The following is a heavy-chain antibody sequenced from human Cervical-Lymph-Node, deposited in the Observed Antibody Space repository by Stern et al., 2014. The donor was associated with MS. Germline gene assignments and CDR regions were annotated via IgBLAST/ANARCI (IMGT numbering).Heavy chain of an antibody. D-gene: IGHD1-26*01. CDR1: GFTFSTYW. CDR3: ARDLVAATRRGSFDI. CDR2: IKQDGSEQ. V-gene: IGHV3-7*01. J-gene: IGHJ3*02. Sequence: EVQLEESGGGLVQPGGSLRLSCVASGFTFSTYWMTWVRQSSGKGLEWVANIKQDGSEQYYANPVKGRFSISRDNAKNSMYLQMNSLRVEDTAVYYCARDLVAATRRGSFDIWGQGTMVTVSS.